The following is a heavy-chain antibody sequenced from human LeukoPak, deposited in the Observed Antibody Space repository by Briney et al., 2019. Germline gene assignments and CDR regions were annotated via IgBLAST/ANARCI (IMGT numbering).Heavy chain of an antibody. CDR3: ARDIALSSLTYYYGMDV. V-gene: IGHV1-69*04. CDR1: GGTFSSYA. J-gene: IGHJ6*02. D-gene: IGHD3-16*02. Sequence: SVKVSCKASGGTFSSYAISWVRQAPGRGLEWMGRIIPILGIANYAQKFQGRVTITADKSTSTAYMELSSLRSEDTAVYYCARDIALSSLTYYYGMDVWGQGTTVTVSS. CDR2: IIPILGIA.